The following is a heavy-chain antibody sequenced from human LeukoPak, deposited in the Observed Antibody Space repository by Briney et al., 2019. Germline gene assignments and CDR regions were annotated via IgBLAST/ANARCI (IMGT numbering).Heavy chain of an antibody. J-gene: IGHJ4*02. CDR1: GGSISSYY. V-gene: IGHV4-4*07. Sequence: PSETLSLTCTVSGGSISSYYWSWIRQPAGKGLEWIGRIYTSGTTNYNASLKSRVTISVGTSKSQFSLKLSSVTAADTAVYYCAREVSDYDILTGWIDYWGQGTLVSVSS. D-gene: IGHD3-9*01. CDR3: AREVSDYDILTGWIDY. CDR2: IYTSGTT.